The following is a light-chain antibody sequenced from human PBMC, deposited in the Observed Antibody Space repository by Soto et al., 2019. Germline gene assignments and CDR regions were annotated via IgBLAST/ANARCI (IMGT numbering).Light chain of an antibody. Sequence: IVLTLSACTLSLSPGERATLSCRASQSVSSYLAWYQQKPGQAPRLLIYDASNRATGIPARFTGSGYGTDFTLTISTLEPEDFAVYYCQQRSDWPPTFGPGTKVDIK. CDR3: QQRSDWPPT. CDR1: QSVSSY. J-gene: IGKJ3*01. CDR2: DAS. V-gene: IGKV3-11*01.